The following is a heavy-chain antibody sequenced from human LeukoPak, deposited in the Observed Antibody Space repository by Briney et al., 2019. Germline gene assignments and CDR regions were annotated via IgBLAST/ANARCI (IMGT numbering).Heavy chain of an antibody. D-gene: IGHD6-6*01. Sequence: GGSLRLSCAASGFTFSTYWMSWVRQAPGKGLEWVANIKQDGSEKYYVDSVKGRFTISRDNAKNSLYLQMNSLRAEDTAVYYCAGTIPRGSSGYSSSWFTYYYYGMDVWSQGTTVTVSS. V-gene: IGHV3-7*01. CDR1: GFTFSTYW. CDR2: IKQDGSEK. J-gene: IGHJ6*02. CDR3: AGTIPRGSSGYSSSWFTYYYYGMDV.